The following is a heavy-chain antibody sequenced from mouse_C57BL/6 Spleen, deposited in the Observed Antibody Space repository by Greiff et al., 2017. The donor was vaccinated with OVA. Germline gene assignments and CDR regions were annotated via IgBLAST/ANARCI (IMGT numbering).Heavy chain of an antibody. Sequence: QVQLQQSGAELARPGASVKLSCKASGYTFTSYGISWVKQRTGQGLEWIGEIYPRSGNTYYNEKFKGKATLTADKSSSTAYMVLRSLTSEDSAVYFCARRTTVDYYAMDYWGQGTSVTVSS. V-gene: IGHV1-81*01. CDR1: GYTFTSYG. D-gene: IGHD1-1*01. J-gene: IGHJ4*01. CDR2: IYPRSGNT. CDR3: ARRTTVDYYAMDY.